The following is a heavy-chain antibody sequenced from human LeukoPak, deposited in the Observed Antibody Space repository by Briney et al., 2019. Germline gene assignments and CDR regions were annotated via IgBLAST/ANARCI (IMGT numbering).Heavy chain of an antibody. V-gene: IGHV2-70*04. CDR3: ARIPPGRDYFDY. Sequence: ESGPALVKPTQTVTLTCTFSGFSLSASGMRVTWIRQPPGKALEWLAHIDWDDEQFYRTSLKTRLTISKDTPKKQVVLTLTNMDPVDTATYYCARIPPGRDYFDYWGQGTLVTVSS. CDR1: GFSLSASGMR. J-gene: IGHJ4*02. CDR2: IDWDDEQ.